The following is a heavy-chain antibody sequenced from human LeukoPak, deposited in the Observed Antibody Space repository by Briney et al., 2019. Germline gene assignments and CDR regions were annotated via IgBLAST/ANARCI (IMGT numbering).Heavy chain of an antibody. D-gene: IGHD6-13*01. CDR1: EFTLSDYY. CDR2: IVCSGGPI. CDR3: ARDRLQSSRQSFDY. Sequence: GGSLRLFCTASEFTLSDYYTYGIRHAPGGGVECVSYIVCSGGPIHCTDPVRRLFTLSRDNAKNSLYLQMNSLREDDAAVYYCARDRLQSSRQSFDYWGQGTLVTVSS. V-gene: IGHV3-11*04. J-gene: IGHJ4*02.